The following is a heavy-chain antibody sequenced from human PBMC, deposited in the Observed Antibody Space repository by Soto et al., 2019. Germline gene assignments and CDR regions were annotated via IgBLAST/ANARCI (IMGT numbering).Heavy chain of an antibody. Sequence: LRLSCAASGFTFSSYWMSWVRQAPGKGLEWVANIKQDGSEKYYVDSVKGRFTISRDNAKNSLYLQMNSLRAEDTAVYYCARASSYSSGWPLLYGTDVWGQGTTVTVSS. J-gene: IGHJ6*02. D-gene: IGHD6-19*01. CDR1: GFTFSSYW. CDR2: IKQDGSEK. CDR3: ARASSYSSGWPLLYGTDV. V-gene: IGHV3-7*01.